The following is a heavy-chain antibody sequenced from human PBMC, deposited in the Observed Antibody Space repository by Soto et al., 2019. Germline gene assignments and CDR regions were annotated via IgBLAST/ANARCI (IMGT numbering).Heavy chain of an antibody. D-gene: IGHD3-10*01. CDR3: VRQNYYYGSGSLIYYYYYYMDV. CDR1: GGSISSYY. J-gene: IGHJ6*03. CDR2: IYYSGST. V-gene: IGHV4-59*08. Sequence: SETLSLTCTVSGGSISSYYWSWIRQPPGKGLEWIGYIYYSGSTNYNPSLKSRVTISVDTSKNQFSLKLSSETAVDTAVFYCVRQNYYYGSGSLIYYYYYYMDVWGKGTTVTVSS.